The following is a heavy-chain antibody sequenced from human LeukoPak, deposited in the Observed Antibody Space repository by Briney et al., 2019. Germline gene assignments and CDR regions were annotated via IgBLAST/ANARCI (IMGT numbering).Heavy chain of an antibody. V-gene: IGHV3-30*02. CDR1: GFTFSSNG. D-gene: IGHD3-22*01. CDR3: AKERDYGSSGYSGRGYYFDY. Sequence: GGSLRLSCAASGFTFSSNGMHLVRQAPGKGLECVAFIQNDGNNKKYADSVKGRFTISRDNSKNTLYLQMNSLRAEDTAVYYCAKERDYGSSGYSGRGYYFDYWGQGTLVTVSS. J-gene: IGHJ4*02. CDR2: IQNDGNNK.